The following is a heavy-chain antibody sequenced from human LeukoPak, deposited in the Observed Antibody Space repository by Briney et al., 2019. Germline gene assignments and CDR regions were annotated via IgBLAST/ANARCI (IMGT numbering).Heavy chain of an antibody. J-gene: IGHJ4*02. CDR1: GGTFSSYA. CDR2: IIPIFGTA. CDR3: ARPRSPPVFSSIAAPPLDY. V-gene: IGHV1-69*13. D-gene: IGHD6-6*01. Sequence: EASVKVSCKASGGTFSSYAISWVRQAPGQGLEWMGGIIPIFGTANYAQKFQGRVTITADESTSTAYMELSSLRSEDTAVYYCARPRSPPVFSSIAAPPLDYWGQGTLVTVSS.